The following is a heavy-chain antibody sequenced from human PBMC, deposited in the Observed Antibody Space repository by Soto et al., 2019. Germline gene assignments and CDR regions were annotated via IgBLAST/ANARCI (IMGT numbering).Heavy chain of an antibody. CDR1: GGSFRGYY. CDR3: ARGQGIVLLVYATQPNYYLDS. Sequence: ETVSPTCAVPGGSFRGYYWSWIRQPPGKGLEWIGEITHSGSTNYNPSLKSRVTISVDTSQNQFSLKLRYVTDADTAVYYCARGQGIVLLVYATQPNYYLDSWGQGTLATVSS. V-gene: IGHV4-34*01. CDR2: ITHSGST. J-gene: IGHJ4*02. D-gene: IGHD2-8*01.